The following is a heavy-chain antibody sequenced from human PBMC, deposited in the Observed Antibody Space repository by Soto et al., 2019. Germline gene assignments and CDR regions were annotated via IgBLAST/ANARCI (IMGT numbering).Heavy chain of an antibody. CDR1: GGSISSYY. Sequence: SETLSLTCTVSGGSISSYYWSWIRQPPGKGLEGIGYIYYRGSTNYNPSLKSRVTISVDTSKNQSSLKLSSVTDGDTAVYYCARAREGPYYDFWSGYFYYFDYWGQGTLVTVSS. CDR2: IYYRGST. CDR3: ARAREGPYYDFWSGYFYYFDY. D-gene: IGHD3-3*01. V-gene: IGHV4-59*01. J-gene: IGHJ4*02.